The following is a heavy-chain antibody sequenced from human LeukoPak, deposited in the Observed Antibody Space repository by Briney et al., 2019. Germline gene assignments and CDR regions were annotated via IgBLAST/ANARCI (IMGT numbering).Heavy chain of an antibody. J-gene: IGHJ4*02. CDR1: GFTFSSSA. Sequence: SVKVSCKASGFTFSSSAIQWVRQTRGQRLEWIGWIVVGSGNANYAEKFQERVTITRDMPTGTAYMEISSLRFEDTAIYYCAADTLQVGSWGQGSLITVSS. V-gene: IGHV1-58*02. D-gene: IGHD5-12*01. CDR3: AADTLQVGS. CDR2: IVVGSGNA.